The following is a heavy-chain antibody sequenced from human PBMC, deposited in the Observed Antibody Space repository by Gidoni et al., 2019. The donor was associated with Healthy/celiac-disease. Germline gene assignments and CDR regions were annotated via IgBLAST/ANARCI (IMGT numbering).Heavy chain of an antibody. CDR1: GYTFTSYY. J-gene: IGHJ4*02. D-gene: IGHD5-18*01. CDR2: INPSGGST. V-gene: IGHV1-46*01. Sequence: QVQLVQSGAEVKKPGASVKVSCKASGYTFTSYYLHRVRQAPGQGLEWMGIINPSGGSTSYAQKFQGRVTMTRDTSTSTVYMELSSLRSEDTAVYYCASEDTAMVWNWAQGTLVTVSS. CDR3: ASEDTAMVWN.